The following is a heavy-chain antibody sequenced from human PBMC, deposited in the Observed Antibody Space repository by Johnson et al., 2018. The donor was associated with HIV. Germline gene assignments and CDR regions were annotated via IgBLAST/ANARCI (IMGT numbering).Heavy chain of an antibody. Sequence: EVQVLESGGGLVKPGGSLRLSCAASGFTFSSYWMSWVRQAPGKGLEWVANIKQDGSEKYYVDSVKGRFTISRDNAKNSLYLQMNSLRAEDTAVYYCARGLVSRGGWEPDAFDIWGQGTRVTVAS. V-gene: IGHV3-7*01. CDR3: ARGLVSRGGWEPDAFDI. J-gene: IGHJ3*02. CDR1: GFTFSSYW. D-gene: IGHD1-26*01. CDR2: IKQDGSEK.